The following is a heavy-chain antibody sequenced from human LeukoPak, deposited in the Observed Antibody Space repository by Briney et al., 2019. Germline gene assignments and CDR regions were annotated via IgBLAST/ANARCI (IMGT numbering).Heavy chain of an antibody. D-gene: IGHD6-19*01. J-gene: IGHJ4*02. CDR1: GFIFSSYA. Sequence: PGGSLRLSCAASGFIFSSYALSWLRQAPGKGLEWVSAISGSGGSTYYADSVKGRFTISRDNSKNTLYLQMNSLKAEDTAVYYCAKGGSGWKGLFDYWGQGTLVSVSS. V-gene: IGHV3-23*01. CDR2: ISGSGGST. CDR3: AKGGSGWKGLFDY.